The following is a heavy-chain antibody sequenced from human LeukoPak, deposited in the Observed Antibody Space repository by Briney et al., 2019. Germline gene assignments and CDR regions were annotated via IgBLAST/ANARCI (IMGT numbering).Heavy chain of an antibody. D-gene: IGHD2-15*01. J-gene: IGHJ6*02. CDR1: GGTFSSYA. CDR2: IIPIFGTA. Sequence: SVKVSCKASGGTFSSYAISWVRQAPGQGLERMGGIIPIFGTANYAQKFQGRVTITADESTSTAYMELSRLRSEDTAVYYCARSVPYCSGGSCYSLRNYYYYGMDVWGQGTTVTVSS. V-gene: IGHV1-69*13. CDR3: ARSVPYCSGGSCYSLRNYYYYGMDV.